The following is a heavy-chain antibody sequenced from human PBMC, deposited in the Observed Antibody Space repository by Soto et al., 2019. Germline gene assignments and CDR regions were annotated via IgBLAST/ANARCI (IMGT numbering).Heavy chain of an antibody. CDR1: GFTFSSYA. J-gene: IGHJ4*02. Sequence: QMQLVESGGGVVQPGRSLRLSCAASGFTFSSYAMHWVRQAPGKGLEWVAVISYDGSNKYYADSVKGRFTISRDNSKNTLYLQMNSLRAEDTAVYYCAREGRDYWGQGTLVTVSS. CDR2: ISYDGSNK. CDR3: AREGRDY. V-gene: IGHV3-30-3*01.